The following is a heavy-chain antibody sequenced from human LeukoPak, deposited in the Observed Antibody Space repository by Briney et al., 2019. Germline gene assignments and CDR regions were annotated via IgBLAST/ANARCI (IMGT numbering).Heavy chain of an antibody. D-gene: IGHD3-22*01. J-gene: IGHJ4*02. V-gene: IGHV1-2*02. CDR2: INPNSGGT. Sequence: ASVKVSCKASGYTFTGYYMHWVRQAPGQGLEWMRWINPNSGGTNYAQKFQGRVTMTRDTSISTAYMELSRLRSDDTAVYYCARGPNYYDSSGYYGNWGQGTLVTVSS. CDR1: GYTFTGYY. CDR3: ARGPNYYDSSGYYGN.